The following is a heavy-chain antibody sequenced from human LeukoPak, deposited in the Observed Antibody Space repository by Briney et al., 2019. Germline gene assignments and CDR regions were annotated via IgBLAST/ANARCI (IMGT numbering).Heavy chain of an antibody. CDR3: ATPMGTAMSYGMDV. J-gene: IGHJ6*02. CDR2: IYSGGST. D-gene: IGHD5-18*01. Sequence: GGSLRLSCAASGFTVSSNYMSWVRQAPGKGLEWVSVIYSGGSTYYADSVKGRFTISRDNSKNTLYLQMNSLRAEDTAVYYCATPMGTAMSYGMDVWGQGTTVTVSS. V-gene: IGHV3-66*01. CDR1: GFTVSSNY.